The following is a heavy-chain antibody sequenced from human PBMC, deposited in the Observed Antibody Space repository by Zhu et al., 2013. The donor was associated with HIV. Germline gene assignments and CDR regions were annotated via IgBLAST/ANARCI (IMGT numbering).Heavy chain of an antibody. Sequence: QVQLVQSGAEVKKPGASVKVSCKASGYTFTDDYIHWVRQAPGQGLEWMGWINPSSGGTNYAQHFQGRVTMTRDTSISTASMELTRLKSDDTAVYYCAREQQLALYSYYYGFDVWGQGTTGHRLL. J-gene: IGHJ6*02. CDR3: AREQQLALYSYYYGFDV. CDR2: INPSSGGT. CDR1: GYTFTDDY. D-gene: IGHD6-13*01. V-gene: IGHV1-2*02.